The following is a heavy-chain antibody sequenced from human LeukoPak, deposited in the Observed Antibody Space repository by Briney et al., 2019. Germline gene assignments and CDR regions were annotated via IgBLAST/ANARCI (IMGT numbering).Heavy chain of an antibody. Sequence: GASVNVSCKASGGTFSSYAISWVRQAPGQGLEWMGGIIPIFGTANYAQKFQGRVTITADESTSTAYMELSSLRSEDTAVYYCAAQAAASFDYWGQGTLVTVSS. CDR3: AAQAAASFDY. CDR1: GGTFSSYA. D-gene: IGHD6-13*01. CDR2: IIPIFGTA. V-gene: IGHV1-69*01. J-gene: IGHJ4*02.